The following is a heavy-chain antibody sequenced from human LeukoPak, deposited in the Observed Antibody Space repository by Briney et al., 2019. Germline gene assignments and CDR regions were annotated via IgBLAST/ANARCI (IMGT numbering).Heavy chain of an antibody. J-gene: IGHJ4*02. D-gene: IGHD6-6*01. CDR1: GGTFSSYA. CDR2: IIPIFGTA. V-gene: IGHV1-69*13. CDR3: ARRYEYSSCYFDY. Sequence: SVKVSCKASGGTFSSYAISWVRQAPGQGLEWMGGIIPIFGTANYAQKFQGRVTITADESTSTAYMELSSLRAEDTAVYYCARRYEYSSCYFDYWGQGSLVTVSS.